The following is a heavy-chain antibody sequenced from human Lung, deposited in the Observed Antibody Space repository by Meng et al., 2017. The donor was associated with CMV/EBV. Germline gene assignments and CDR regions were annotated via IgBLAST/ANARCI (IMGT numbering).Heavy chain of an antibody. CDR1: GFKFSSYS. CDR3: ARDVSPRSSAYFAIYYFYALDV. D-gene: IGHD2-21*01. Sequence: ESXKIPXAASGFKFSSYSMNWVRQAPGKGLEWVSSISSSGTYIYYADSVKGRFTISRDNAQNSLYLQMNSLRAEDTAVYYCARDVSPRSSAYFAIYYFYALDVWGQGTTVT. V-gene: IGHV3-21*01. CDR2: ISSSGTYI. J-gene: IGHJ6*02.